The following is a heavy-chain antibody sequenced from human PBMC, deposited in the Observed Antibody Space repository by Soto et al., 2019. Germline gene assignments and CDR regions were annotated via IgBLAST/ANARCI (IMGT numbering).Heavy chain of an antibody. D-gene: IGHD3-10*01. J-gene: IGHJ6*04. CDR3: ARGGFDYGPGRMDV. V-gene: IGHV3-74*01. CDR1: GFTFSNYW. Sequence: EVHLVESGGGLLQPGGSLTLSCTASGFTFSNYWRHWVRQAPGKGLVWVSRTKSDGSGTSYTDPVKGRCTISTDNAYNTLYLQMSNLRAEDTAVYYCARGGFDYGPGRMDVWGKGTTVIVSS. CDR2: TKSDGSGT.